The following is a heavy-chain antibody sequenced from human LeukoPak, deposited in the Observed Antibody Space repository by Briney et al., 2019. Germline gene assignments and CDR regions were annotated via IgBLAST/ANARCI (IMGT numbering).Heavy chain of an antibody. V-gene: IGHV1-18*01. Sequence: ASVKVSCKASGSTFTSYAMNWVRQAPGPGLEWMGWISAYNGNTNYAQKLQGRVTMTTDTSTSTAYMELRSLRSDDTAVNYCARLRHYDYVWGSYRHWYYFDYWGQGTLVTVSS. CDR1: GSTFTSYA. CDR3: ARLRHYDYVWGSYRHWYYFDY. J-gene: IGHJ4*02. CDR2: ISAYNGNT. D-gene: IGHD3-16*02.